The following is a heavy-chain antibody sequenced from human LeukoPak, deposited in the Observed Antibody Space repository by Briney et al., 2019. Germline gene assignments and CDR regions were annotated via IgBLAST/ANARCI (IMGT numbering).Heavy chain of an antibody. V-gene: IGHV1-69*04. CDR1: GGTFSSYA. CDR2: IIPIFGIA. D-gene: IGHD6-19*01. CDR3: ARDPYSSGWYPGNWFDP. J-gene: IGHJ5*02. Sequence: SVKVSCKASGGTFSSYAISWVRQAPGQGLEWTGRIIPIFGIANYAQKFQGRVTITADKSTSTAYMELSSLRSEDTAVYYCARDPYSSGWYPGNWFDPWGQGTPVTVSS.